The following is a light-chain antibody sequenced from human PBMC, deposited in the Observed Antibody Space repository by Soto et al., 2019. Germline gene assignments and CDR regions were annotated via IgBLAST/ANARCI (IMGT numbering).Light chain of an antibody. J-gene: IGLJ3*02. CDR1: SSDVGGYNY. Sequence: QSALTQPASVSGSPGQSITISCTGTSSDVGGYNYVSWYQQYPGKAPKLMIYEVSNRPSGVSNRVSGSKSGNTASLTISGLLAEDEADYYCSSFTSTHTGVFGGGTKVTVL. CDR3: SSFTSTHTGV. V-gene: IGLV2-14*01. CDR2: EVS.